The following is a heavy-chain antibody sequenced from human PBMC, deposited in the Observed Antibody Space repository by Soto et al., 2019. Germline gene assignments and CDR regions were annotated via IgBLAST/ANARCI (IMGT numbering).Heavy chain of an antibody. J-gene: IGHJ4*02. Sequence: EVQLVESGGGLVQPGGSLRLSCAASRFTFSSYEMNWVRQAPGKGLEWVSYISSSGSSIYYADSVKGRFTISRDNAKNSLYLQMSSLRAEDTAVYYCAGGGSSGYYFFDYWGQGTLVTVSS. D-gene: IGHD6-19*01. CDR2: ISSSGSSI. CDR3: AGGGSSGYYFFDY. V-gene: IGHV3-48*03. CDR1: RFTFSSYE.